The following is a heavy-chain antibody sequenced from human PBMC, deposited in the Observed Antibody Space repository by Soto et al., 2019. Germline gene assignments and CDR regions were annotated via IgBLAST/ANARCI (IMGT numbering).Heavy chain of an antibody. D-gene: IGHD2-15*01. J-gene: IGHJ4*02. Sequence: QVHLLQSGAEVQKPGASVKVSCKTSGYTFNDFGITWVRQAPGLGLEWMGWIYSKAGKMNFAPKFQNRVIMTTVTSTSTAVMELTNLTFGVSAIYFCAVDIAFDIDYWGQGTLVTVS. CDR2: IYSKAGKM. CDR1: GYTFNDFG. V-gene: IGHV1-18*01. CDR3: AVDIAFDIDY.